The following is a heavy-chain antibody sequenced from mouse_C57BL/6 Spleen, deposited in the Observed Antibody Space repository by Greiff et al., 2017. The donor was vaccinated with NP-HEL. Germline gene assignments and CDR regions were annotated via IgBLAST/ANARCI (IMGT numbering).Heavy chain of an antibody. Sequence: QVQLQQPGAELVKPGASVKMSCKASGYTFTSYWITWVKQRPGQGLEWIGDIYPGSGSTNYNEKFKSKATLTVDTSSSTAYMQLSSLTSEDSAVYYCAREGDDGYYPFAYWGQGTLVTVSA. CDR3: AREGDDGYYPFAY. CDR1: GYTFTSYW. CDR2: IYPGSGST. J-gene: IGHJ3*01. V-gene: IGHV1-55*01. D-gene: IGHD2-3*01.